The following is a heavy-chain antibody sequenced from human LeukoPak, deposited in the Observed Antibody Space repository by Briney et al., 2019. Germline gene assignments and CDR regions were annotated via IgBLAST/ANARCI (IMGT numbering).Heavy chain of an antibody. Sequence: GASVKVSCKASGFTFTSYYMHWVRQAPGQGLEWMGIINLSGGSTSYAQKFQGRVTLTRDTSTSTVYMDLSSLRSEDTAVYYCAREESGGYFDYGGQGTLVTVSS. D-gene: IGHD2-8*02. V-gene: IGHV1-46*01. J-gene: IGHJ4*02. CDR1: GFTFTSYY. CDR2: INLSGGST. CDR3: AREESGGYFDY.